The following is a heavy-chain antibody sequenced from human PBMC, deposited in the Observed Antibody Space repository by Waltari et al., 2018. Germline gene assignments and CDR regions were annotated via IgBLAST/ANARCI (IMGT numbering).Heavy chain of an antibody. CDR1: GYTFTSYG. CDR3: ARVPHRSTGWLQAPYNFDF. J-gene: IGHJ4*02. D-gene: IGHD6-19*01. Sequence: QVQLVQSGNEVKKPGASVKVSCKASGYTFTSYGISWVRQAPGQGLEWMGWISVFNGHTNQAQRLQGRVSMTADTSTSTSYMELRSLISDDTAVYYCARVPHRSTGWLQAPYNFDFWGQGTLVTVSS. CDR2: ISVFNGHT. V-gene: IGHV1-18*01.